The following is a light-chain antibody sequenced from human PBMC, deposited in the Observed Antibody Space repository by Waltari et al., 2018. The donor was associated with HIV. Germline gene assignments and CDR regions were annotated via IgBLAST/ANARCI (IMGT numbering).Light chain of an antibody. V-gene: IGLV1-47*01. CDR2: RNT. J-gene: IGLJ3*02. CDR3: AAWDDSVSGRV. Sequence: QSVLTQPPSASGTPGQRVTISCSGGSFNIGSNYVYWYQQFPGTAPRLLIYRNTLRPSGVPDRFSVSKSATSASLAISGLRSEDEADYFCAAWDDSVSGRVFGGGTKLTVL. CDR1: SFNIGSNY.